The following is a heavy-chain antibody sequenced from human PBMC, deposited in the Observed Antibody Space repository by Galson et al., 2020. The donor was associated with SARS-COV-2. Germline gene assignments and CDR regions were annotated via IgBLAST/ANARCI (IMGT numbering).Heavy chain of an antibody. Sequence: ASVKVSCKAAGYSFNSYDINWVRQATGQGPEWLGWMNPYTGNAGYPQKFQGRVTMTRNASISTAYMELSGLRPEDTAVYYCARGKPGRTHYWGGDFDYWGQGSLVTVSS. CDR1: GYSFNSYD. D-gene: IGHD3-16*01. J-gene: IGHJ4*02. CDR3: ARGKPGRTHYWGGDFDY. V-gene: IGHV1-8*01. CDR2: MNPYTGNA.